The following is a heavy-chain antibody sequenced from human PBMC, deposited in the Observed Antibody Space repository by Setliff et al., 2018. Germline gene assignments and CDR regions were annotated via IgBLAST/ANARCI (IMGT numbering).Heavy chain of an antibody. J-gene: IGHJ4*02. CDR2: IYPGDSDT. V-gene: IGHV5-51*01. D-gene: IGHD3-22*01. CDR3: ARHVHYYYDSSGYYVDY. Sequence: GESLKISCKGSGYSFTSYWIGWVRQMPGKGLEWMGIIYPGDSDTRYSPSFQGQVTISVDKSISTAYLQWSTLKASDTATYYCARHVHYYYDSSGYYVDYWGQGTLVTVSS. CDR1: GYSFTSYW.